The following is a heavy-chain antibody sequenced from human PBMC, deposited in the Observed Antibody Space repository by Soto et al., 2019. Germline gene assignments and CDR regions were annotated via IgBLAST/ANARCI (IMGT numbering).Heavy chain of an antibody. D-gene: IGHD3-3*01. Sequence: QVQLQESGPGPVKPSETLSLTCTVSGGSVSSGSYYWSWIRQPPGQGLEWIGYIYYSGSTNYNPSLKSRVTISVDTSKNQFYLKLSSVTAADTAVYYCAREVKGTIFGVALDAFDIWGQGTMVTVSS. V-gene: IGHV4-61*01. CDR3: AREVKGTIFGVALDAFDI. CDR2: IYYSGST. J-gene: IGHJ3*02. CDR1: GGSVSSGSYY.